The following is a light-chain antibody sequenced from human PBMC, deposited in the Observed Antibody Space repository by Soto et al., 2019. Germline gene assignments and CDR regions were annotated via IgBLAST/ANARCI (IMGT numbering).Light chain of an antibody. CDR2: AVS. V-gene: IGKV3-15*01. CDR3: QQYNKWPLT. J-gene: IGKJ1*01. CDR1: QSVSSN. Sequence: ELLMPQSPGTLSASPGETATLSCRASQSVSSNLAWYQQKPGQAPRLPIYAVSTTATGIPARFSGSGSWTEFTLTISSLQSEDFAVYYCQQYNKWPLTFGHGTKVEIK.